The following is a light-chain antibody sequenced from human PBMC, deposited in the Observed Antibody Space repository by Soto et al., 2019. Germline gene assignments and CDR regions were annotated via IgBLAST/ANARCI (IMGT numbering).Light chain of an antibody. J-gene: IGLJ1*01. CDR2: DVS. CDR3: SSYTSISTRV. V-gene: IGLV2-14*01. Sequence: QSVLTQPASVSGSPGQSITISCTGTSSDVGGYNYVSWYQQHPGKAHKLMIYDVSNRPSGVSNRFSGSKSANTASLTISGLQAEDEADYYCSSYTSISTRVFGTGTKLTVL. CDR1: SSDVGGYNY.